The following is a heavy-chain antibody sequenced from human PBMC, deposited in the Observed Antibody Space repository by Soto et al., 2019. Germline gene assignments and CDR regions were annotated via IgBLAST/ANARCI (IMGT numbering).Heavy chain of an antibody. V-gene: IGHV1-46*03. CDR3: ARVPSILGYYDILTGYFRGLGDYFDY. J-gene: IGHJ4*02. Sequence: ASVKVSWKASGYSFTSYYMHWVRQAPGQGLEWMGIINPSGGSTSYAQKFQGRVTMTRDTSTSTVYMELSSLRSEDTAVYYCARVPSILGYYDILTGYFRGLGDYFDYWGQGTLVTVSS. CDR2: INPSGGST. CDR1: GYSFTSYY. D-gene: IGHD3-9*01.